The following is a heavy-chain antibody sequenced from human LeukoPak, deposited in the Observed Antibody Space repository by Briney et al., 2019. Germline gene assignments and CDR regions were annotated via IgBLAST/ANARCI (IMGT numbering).Heavy chain of an antibody. J-gene: IGHJ4*02. CDR1: GVTFSSYS. CDR3: ARAAMVRGVDYFDY. D-gene: IGHD3-10*01. CDR2: ISSSGGAT. V-gene: IGHV3-23*01. Sequence: AGSLRLSCAASGVTFSSYSMSWARQAPGKGLEWVSVISSSGGATYYADSVKGRFTISRDNSKNTLYLQMNTLRAEDTAIYYSARAAMVRGVDYFDYWGQGTLVTVSS.